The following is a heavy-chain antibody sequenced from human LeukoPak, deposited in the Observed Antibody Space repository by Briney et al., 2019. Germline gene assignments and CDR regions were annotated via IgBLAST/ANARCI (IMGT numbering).Heavy chain of an antibody. J-gene: IGHJ6*04. V-gene: IGHV3-30*18. CDR1: GFTFSSYG. Sequence: GGSLRLSCAASGFTFSSYGMHWVRQAPGKGLEWVAVISYDGSNKYYADSVKGRFTISRDNSKNTLYLQMNSLRAGDTAVYYCAKAASGFGYYYGMDVWGKGTTVTVSS. CDR3: AKAASGFGYYYGMDV. CDR2: ISYDGSNK. D-gene: IGHD3-3*01.